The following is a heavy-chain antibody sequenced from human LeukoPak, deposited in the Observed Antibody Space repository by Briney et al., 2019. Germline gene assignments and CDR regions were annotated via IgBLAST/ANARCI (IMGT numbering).Heavy chain of an antibody. V-gene: IGHV4-34*01. CDR3: ARGTRTFDP. CDR2: INHSGST. J-gene: IGHJ5*02. Sequence: PSETLSLTCAVYGGSFSGYYWSWIRQPPGKGLEWIGEINHSGSTNYNPPLKSRVTISVDTSKNQFPLKLSSVTAADTAVYYCARGTRTFDPWGQGTLVTVSS. CDR1: GGSFSGYY. D-gene: IGHD2-2*01.